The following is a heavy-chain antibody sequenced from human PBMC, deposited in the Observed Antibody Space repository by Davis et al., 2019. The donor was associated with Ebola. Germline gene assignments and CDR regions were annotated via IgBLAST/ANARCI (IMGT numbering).Heavy chain of an antibody. CDR2: INHSGST. CDR3: VRVTRMIETFGVGSNGRIDN. J-gene: IGHJ4*02. V-gene: IGHV4-34*01. CDR1: GGSFSGYY. Sequence: MPSETLSLTCAVYGGSFSGYYWSWIRQPPGKGLEWIGEINHSGSTNYNPSLKSRVTISVDTSKNQFSLKLSSVTAADTAVYYCVRVTRMIETFGVGSNGRIDNWGQGTLVTVSS. D-gene: IGHD3-3*01.